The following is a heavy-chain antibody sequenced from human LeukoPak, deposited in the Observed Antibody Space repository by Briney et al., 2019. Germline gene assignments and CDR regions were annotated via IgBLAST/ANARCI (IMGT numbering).Heavy chain of an antibody. J-gene: IGHJ5*02. CDR2: MNHSGST. CDR3: ARFSGLLWFGSSNWFDP. V-gene: IGHV4-34*01. CDR1: GGSISSYY. D-gene: IGHD3-10*01. Sequence: PSEILSLTCTVSGGSISSYYWSWIRQPPGKGLEWIGEMNHSGSTNYNPSLKSRVTISVDTSKNQFSLKLSSVTAADTAVYYCARFSGLLWFGSSNWFDPWGQGTLVTVSS.